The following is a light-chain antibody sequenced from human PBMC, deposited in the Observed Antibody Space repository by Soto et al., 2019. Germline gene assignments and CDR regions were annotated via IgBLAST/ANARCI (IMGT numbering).Light chain of an antibody. CDR1: SSDVGGYNY. Sequence: QSVLTQPASVSGSPGQSITISCTGTSSDVGGYNYVSWYQQHPGEAPKLMIYDVSNRPSGVSNRFSGSKSGNTASLTISGLQAEDEADYYCNSYTSTSTRVVFGGGTKVTVL. CDR3: NSYTSTSTRVV. CDR2: DVS. V-gene: IGLV2-14*01. J-gene: IGLJ2*01.